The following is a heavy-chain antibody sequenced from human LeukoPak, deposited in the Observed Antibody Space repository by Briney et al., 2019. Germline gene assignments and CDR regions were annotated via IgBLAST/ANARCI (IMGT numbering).Heavy chain of an antibody. CDR3: AKDRSSGWYSFQH. Sequence: QPGRSLRLSCAASGFTFSSYGMHWVRQAPGKGLEWVAVISYDGGNKYYADSVKGRFTISRDNSKNTLYLQMNSLRPEDTAVYYCAKDRSSGWYSFQHWGQGTLVSVSS. CDR2: ISYDGGNK. CDR1: GFTFSSYG. V-gene: IGHV3-30*18. J-gene: IGHJ1*01. D-gene: IGHD6-19*01.